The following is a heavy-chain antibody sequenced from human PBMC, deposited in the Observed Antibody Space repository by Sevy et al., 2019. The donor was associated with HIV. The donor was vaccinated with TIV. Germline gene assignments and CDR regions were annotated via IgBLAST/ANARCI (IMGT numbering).Heavy chain of an antibody. CDR3: ARRGFGWNYEARWFDP. CDR1: GYSFTSYW. D-gene: IGHD1-7*01. V-gene: IGHV5-51*01. CDR2: IYPGDSDT. J-gene: IGHJ5*02. Sequence: GGYLRLSCKGSGYSFTSYWIGWVRQMPGKGLEWMGIIYPGDSDTRYSPSFQGQVTISADKSISTAYLQWSSLKASDTAMYYCARRGFGWNYEARWFDPWGQGTLVTVSS.